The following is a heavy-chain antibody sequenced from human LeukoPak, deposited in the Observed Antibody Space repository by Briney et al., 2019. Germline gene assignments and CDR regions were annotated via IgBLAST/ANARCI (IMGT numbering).Heavy chain of an antibody. J-gene: IGHJ6*02. CDR1: GFTFSSYA. CDR2: ISYDGSNK. CDR3: ARAGKYCSSTSCPYYYYGMDV. Sequence: GGSLRLSCAASGFTFSSYAMHWVRQAPGKGPEWVAVISYDGSNKYYADSVKGRFTISRDNSKNTLYLQMNSLRAEDTAVYYCARAGKYCSSTSCPYYYYGMDVWGQGTTVTVSS. V-gene: IGHV3-30-3*01. D-gene: IGHD2-2*01.